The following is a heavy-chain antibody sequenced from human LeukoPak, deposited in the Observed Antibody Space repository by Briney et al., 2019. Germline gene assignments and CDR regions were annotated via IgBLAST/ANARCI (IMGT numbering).Heavy chain of an antibody. V-gene: IGHV4-59*08. CDR1: GGSISSYY. CDR3: ARHVPAHYYGSGSYYFDY. Sequence: SETLSLTCTVSGGSISSYYWSWIRQPPGKGLEWSGYIYYSGSTNYNPSLKSRATISVDTSKKQFSLKLSSVTAADTAVYYCARHVPAHYYGSGSYYFDYWGQGTLVTVSS. D-gene: IGHD3-10*01. J-gene: IGHJ4*02. CDR2: IYYSGST.